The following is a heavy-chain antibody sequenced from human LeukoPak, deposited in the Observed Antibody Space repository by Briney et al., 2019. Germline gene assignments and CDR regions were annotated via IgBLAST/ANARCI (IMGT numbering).Heavy chain of an antibody. V-gene: IGHV4-39*01. D-gene: IGHD6-6*01. CDR1: GGSFSSSSYY. Sequence: SETLSLTCTVSGGSFSSSSYYWGWIRQPPGRGLEWIGSISYTGSTYYNPSLKSRVTISVDASKNQFSLKLSSVTAADTAVYYCARHALIVVRQEVRNWFDPWGQGTLVTVSS. CDR3: ARHALIVVRQEVRNWFDP. J-gene: IGHJ5*02. CDR2: ISYTGST.